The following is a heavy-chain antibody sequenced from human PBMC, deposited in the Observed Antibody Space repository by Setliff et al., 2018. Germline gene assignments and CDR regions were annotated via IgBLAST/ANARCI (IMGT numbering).Heavy chain of an antibody. J-gene: IGHJ3*02. CDR2: IKGKTDGLTT. V-gene: IGHV3-15*07. Sequence: GGSLRLSCAASGFTFSNAWMNWVRQAPGKGLEWVGRIKGKTDGLTTDYAAPVKGRFTISRDNAKNSLYLQMNGLRAEDTAVYYCARDPAYGAFDIWGQGTMVTVSS. D-gene: IGHD3-16*01. CDR1: GFTFSNAW. CDR3: ARDPAYGAFDI.